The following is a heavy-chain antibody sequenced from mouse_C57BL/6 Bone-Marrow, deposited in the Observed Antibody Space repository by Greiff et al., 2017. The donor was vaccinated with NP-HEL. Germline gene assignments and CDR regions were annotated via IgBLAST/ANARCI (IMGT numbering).Heavy chain of an antibody. CDR3: ARPTTVVEPHWYFDV. J-gene: IGHJ1*03. D-gene: IGHD1-1*01. CDR1: GYTFTDYN. Sequence: VQLQQSGPELVKPGASVKIPCKASGYTFTDYNMDWVKQSHGKSLEWIGDINPNNGGTIYNQKFKGKATLTVDKSSSTAYMELRSLTSEDTAVYYCARPTTVVEPHWYFDVWGTGTTVTVSS. CDR2: INPNNGGT. V-gene: IGHV1-18*01.